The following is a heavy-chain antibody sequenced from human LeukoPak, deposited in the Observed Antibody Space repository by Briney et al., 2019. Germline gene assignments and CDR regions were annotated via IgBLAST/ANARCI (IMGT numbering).Heavy chain of an antibody. V-gene: IGHV3-15*01. Sequence: PGGSLRLSCAASGFTFSNAWMSWVRQAPGKGLEWVGRIKSKTDGGTTDYAAPVKGRFTISRDDSKNTLYLQMNSLRPEDTAVHYCARGLPSYYDFWSGSQRGTSFDYWGQGTLVTVSS. CDR2: IKSKTDGGTT. J-gene: IGHJ4*02. D-gene: IGHD3-3*01. CDR1: GFTFSNAW. CDR3: ARGLPSYYDFWSGSQRGTSFDY.